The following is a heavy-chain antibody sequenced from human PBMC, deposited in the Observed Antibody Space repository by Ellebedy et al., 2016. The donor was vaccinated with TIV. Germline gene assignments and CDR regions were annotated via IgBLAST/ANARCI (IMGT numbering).Heavy chain of an antibody. V-gene: IGHV3-7*04. CDR1: GLIFNDYW. J-gene: IGHJ5*02. CDR3: ARADNWFDP. Sequence: GESLKISCEASGLIFNDYWMTWVRQAPGKGLEWVANIRQDGNEKYYVDSVKGRFTISRDNAKNSLYLQMNSLRAEDTAVYYCARADNWFDPWGQGTLVTVSS. CDR2: IRQDGNEK.